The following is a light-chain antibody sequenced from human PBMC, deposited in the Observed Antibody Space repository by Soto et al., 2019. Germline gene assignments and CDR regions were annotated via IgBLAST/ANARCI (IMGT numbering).Light chain of an antibody. V-gene: IGKV1-39*01. Sequence: DIQMTQSPSTLSASIGDRVTITCRARHSTSTWLSWYQQKPGKAPKLLIYAASSLQSGVPSRFSGSGSGTDFTLTISSLQPEDFATYYCQQSYSTPRPFGQGTKVDIK. CDR1: HSTSTW. CDR3: QQSYSTPRP. CDR2: AAS. J-gene: IGKJ1*01.